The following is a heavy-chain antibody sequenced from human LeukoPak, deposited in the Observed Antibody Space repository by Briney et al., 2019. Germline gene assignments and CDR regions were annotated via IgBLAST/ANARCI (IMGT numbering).Heavy chain of an antibody. J-gene: IGHJ6*04. CDR3: AKDHSGSYYYYGMDV. Sequence: GGSLRLSCAASGFTFSSYGMHWVRQAPGKGLEWVAVISYDGSNKYYADSVKGRFTISRDNSKNTLYLQMNSLRAEDTVVYYCAKDHSGSYYYYGMDVWGKGTTVTVSS. V-gene: IGHV3-30*18. D-gene: IGHD1-26*01. CDR1: GFTFSSYG. CDR2: ISYDGSNK.